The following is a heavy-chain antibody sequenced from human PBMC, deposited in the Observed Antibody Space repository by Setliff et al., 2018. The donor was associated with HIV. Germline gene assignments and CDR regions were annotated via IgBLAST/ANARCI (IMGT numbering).Heavy chain of an antibody. V-gene: IGHV3-21*01. Sequence: GGSLRLSCAASGFTFSSYSMNWVRQAPGKGLEWVSSIISSSTNIYYADSVEGRFTISRDTAKNSLYLQMNSLRAEDTAVYYCARVRDYYDSGAQAFDIWGQGTMVTVSS. CDR1: GFTFSSYS. D-gene: IGHD3-22*01. CDR2: IISSSTNI. CDR3: ARVRDYYDSGAQAFDI. J-gene: IGHJ3*02.